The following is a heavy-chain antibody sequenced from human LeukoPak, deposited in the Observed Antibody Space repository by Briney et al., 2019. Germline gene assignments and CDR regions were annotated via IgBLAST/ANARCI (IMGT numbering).Heavy chain of an antibody. CDR2: IYSGGNT. CDR1: GFTVSSNY. V-gene: IGHV3-66*02. Sequence: PGGSLRLSCAVSGFTVSSNYMSWVRQAPGKGLEWVSVIYSGGNTYYADSVKGRFTISRDNSKNTLYLELNSLRAEATAVYYCARDKRSGYEFDPWGQGTLVTVSS. D-gene: IGHD5-12*01. J-gene: IGHJ5*02. CDR3: ARDKRSGYEFDP.